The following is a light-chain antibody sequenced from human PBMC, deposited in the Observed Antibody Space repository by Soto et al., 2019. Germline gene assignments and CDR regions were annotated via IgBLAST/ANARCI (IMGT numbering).Light chain of an antibody. CDR2: GAS. Sequence: EIVMTQSPATLSVSQGERATLSCRASQTVGTNLAWYQQKPGQAPRLLISGASARATGLPARFSGSGSGTDFSLTISSLEPEDFAVYYCQQYGHSPLTFGGGTKVDIK. CDR1: QTVGTN. J-gene: IGKJ4*01. CDR3: QQYGHSPLT. V-gene: IGKV3-15*01.